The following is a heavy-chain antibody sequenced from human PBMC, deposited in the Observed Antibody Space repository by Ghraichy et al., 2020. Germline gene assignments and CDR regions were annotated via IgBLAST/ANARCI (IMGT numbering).Heavy chain of an antibody. Sequence: GGSLRLSCAASGFTFSSYSMNWVRQAPGKGLEWVSSISSSSSYIYYADSVKGRFTISRDNAKNSLYLQMNSLRAEDTAVYYCASRYDILTGPIPYGMDVWGQGTTVTVSS. D-gene: IGHD3-9*01. J-gene: IGHJ6*02. CDR3: ASRYDILTGPIPYGMDV. CDR2: ISSSSSYI. CDR1: GFTFSSYS. V-gene: IGHV3-21*01.